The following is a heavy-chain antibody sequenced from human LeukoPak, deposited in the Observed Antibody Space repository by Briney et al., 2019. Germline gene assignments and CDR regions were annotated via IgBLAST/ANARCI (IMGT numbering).Heavy chain of an antibody. CDR2: ISGSGGST. V-gene: IGHV3-23*01. Sequence: GGSLRLSCAASGFTFSSYAMSWVRQAPGKGLEWVSAISGSGGSTYYADSVKGRFTISRDNSKNTLYLQMNSLRAEDTAVYYCARGCSSTSCSMSFDYWGQGTLVTVSS. CDR1: GFTFSSYA. CDR3: ARGCSSTSCSMSFDY. D-gene: IGHD2-2*01. J-gene: IGHJ4*02.